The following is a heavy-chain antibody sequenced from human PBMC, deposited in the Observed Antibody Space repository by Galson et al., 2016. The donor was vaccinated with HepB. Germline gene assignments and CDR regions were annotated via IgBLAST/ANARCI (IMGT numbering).Heavy chain of an antibody. J-gene: IGHJ4*02. V-gene: IGHV3-7*01. D-gene: IGHD2/OR15-2a*01. CDR3: AKERNFRSTTWTTIDH. Sequence: SLRLSCAASGFTFNSYWMSWVRQAPGKGLEFVTNINPDGSDKNYMDSVKGRFTISRDNAKNLLYLQMNSLRAEDTAVYYCAKERNFRSTTWTTIDHWGQGTLVTVSS. CDR2: INPDGSDK. CDR1: GFTFNSYW.